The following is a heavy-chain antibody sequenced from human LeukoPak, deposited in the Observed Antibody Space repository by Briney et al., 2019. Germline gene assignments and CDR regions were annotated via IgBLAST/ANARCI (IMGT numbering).Heavy chain of an antibody. CDR2: INSDGSST. V-gene: IGHV3-74*01. CDR3: ARAGYSYGRWFDP. CDR1: GFTFSSYW. D-gene: IGHD5-18*01. J-gene: IGHJ5*02. Sequence: GGSLRLSCATSGFTFSSYWMHWVRQAPGKGLVWVSRINSDGSSTSYADSVKGRFTISRDNAKNTLYLQMNSLRAEDTAVYYCARAGYSYGRWFDPWGQGTLVTVSS.